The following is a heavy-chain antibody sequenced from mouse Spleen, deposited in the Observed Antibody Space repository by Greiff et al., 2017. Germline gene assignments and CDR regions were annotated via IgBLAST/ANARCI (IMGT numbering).Heavy chain of an antibody. CDR1: GFTFSNYW. CDR3: TGDWDGFDY. V-gene: IGHV6-3*01. Sequence: EVKLMESGGGLVQPGGSMKLSCVASGFTFSNYWMNWVRQSPEKGLEWVAQIRLKSDNYATHYAESVKGRFTISRDDSKSSVYLQMNNLRAEDTGIYYCTGDWDGFDYWGQGTTLTVSS. J-gene: IGHJ2*01. CDR2: IRLKSDNYAT. D-gene: IGHD4-1*01.